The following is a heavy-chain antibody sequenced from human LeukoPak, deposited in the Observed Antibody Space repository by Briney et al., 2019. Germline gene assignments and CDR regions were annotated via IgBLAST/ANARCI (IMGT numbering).Heavy chain of an antibody. J-gene: IGHJ4*02. CDR1: GFTLSSYA. V-gene: IGHV3-48*01. CDR3: ARGLRALDY. CDR2: IRSSSSTI. Sequence: GGSLRLSCAASGFTLSSYAMSWVRQAPGKGLEWVSYIRSSSSTIYYADSVKGRFTISRDNSKNTLYLQMNSLRAEDTAVYYCARGLRALDYWGQGTLVTVSS.